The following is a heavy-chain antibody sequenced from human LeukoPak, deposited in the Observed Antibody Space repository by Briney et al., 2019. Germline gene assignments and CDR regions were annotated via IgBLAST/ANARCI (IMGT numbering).Heavy chain of an antibody. D-gene: IGHD1-26*01. CDR2: IYYSGST. V-gene: IGHV4-39*07. CDR3: ARDRGSGSYSGTFDP. Sequence: PSETLSLTCTVSGGSISSSSYYWGWIRQPPGKGLEWIGSIYYSGSTYYNPSLKSRVTISVDTSKNQFSLKLSSVTAADTAVYYCARDRGSGSYSGTFDPWGQGTLVTVSS. CDR1: GGSISSSSYY. J-gene: IGHJ5*02.